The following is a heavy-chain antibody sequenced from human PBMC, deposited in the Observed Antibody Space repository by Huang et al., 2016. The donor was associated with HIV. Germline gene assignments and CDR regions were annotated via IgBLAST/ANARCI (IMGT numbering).Heavy chain of an antibody. CDR2: IKEDGSEI. CDR1: GFTFSKYW. V-gene: IGHV3-7*01. CDR3: VRDEGYYDSSLFDY. Sequence: EVQLVESGGDLVQPGGSLRLSCAASGFTFSKYWMSWVRQAPGKGLDWVANIKEDGSEINYVDSVKGRFTISRDNAKNSLYLQMNSLRAEDTAVYFGVRDEGYYDSSLFDYWGQGTLVTVSS. J-gene: IGHJ4*02. D-gene: IGHD3-22*01.